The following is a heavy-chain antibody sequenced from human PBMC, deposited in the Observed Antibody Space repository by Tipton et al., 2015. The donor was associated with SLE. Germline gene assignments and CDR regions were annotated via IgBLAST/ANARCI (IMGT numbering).Heavy chain of an antibody. V-gene: IGHV4-59*01. Sequence: TLSLTCTVSGGSIGTSYWSWIRQPPGKGLEWIAYIHYSGVTKYNPSLKSRVTISIDKSKNQFSLKLNSVTAADTAVYYCGRDVGHPNPFFDHWGQGTLVTVSS. CDR2: IHYSGVT. J-gene: IGHJ4*02. CDR1: GGSIGTSY. D-gene: IGHD1-26*01. CDR3: GRDVGHPNPFFDH.